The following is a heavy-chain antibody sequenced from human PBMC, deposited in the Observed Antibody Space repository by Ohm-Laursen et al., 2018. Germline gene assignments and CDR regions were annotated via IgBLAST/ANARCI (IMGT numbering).Heavy chain of an antibody. Sequence: SLRLSCAASGFNFSSYWMSWVRQAPGKGLEWVANIKQDGSEKYYVDSVKGRFTISRDNAKNSLYLQMDSLRAEDTAVYYCARWLQGDLGYWGQGTLVTVSS. CDR2: IKQDGSEK. CDR1: GFNFSSYW. V-gene: IGHV3-7*01. J-gene: IGHJ4*02. CDR3: ARWLQGDLGY. D-gene: IGHD5-24*01.